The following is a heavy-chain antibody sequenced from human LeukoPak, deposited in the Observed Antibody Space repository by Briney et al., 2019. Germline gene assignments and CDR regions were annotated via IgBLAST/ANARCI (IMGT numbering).Heavy chain of an antibody. V-gene: IGHV1-18*01. Sequence: ASVKVSCKASGYTFTSYGIGWVRQAPGQGLEWMGWISAYNGNTNYAQKLQGRVTMTTDTSTSTAYMELRSLRSDDTAVYYCARADKVVDGSGSPFSNFPGYYYYGMDVWGQGTTVTVSS. CDR3: ARADKVVDGSGSPFSNFPGYYYYGMDV. CDR1: GYTFTSYG. J-gene: IGHJ6*02. D-gene: IGHD3-10*01. CDR2: ISAYNGNT.